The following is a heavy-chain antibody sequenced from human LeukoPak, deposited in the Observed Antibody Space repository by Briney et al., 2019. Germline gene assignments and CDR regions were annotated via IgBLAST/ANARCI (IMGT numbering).Heavy chain of an antibody. V-gene: IGHV1-69*13. CDR2: FIPIFGTA. CDR3: ARSGGYYVYYGMDV. D-gene: IGHD3-22*01. Sequence: GASVKVSCKASGGTFSSYAISWVRQAPGQGLEWMGGFIPIFGTANYAQKFQGRVTITADESTSTAYMELSSLRSEDTAVYYCARSGGYYVYYGMDVWGQGTTVTVSS. CDR1: GGTFSSYA. J-gene: IGHJ6*02.